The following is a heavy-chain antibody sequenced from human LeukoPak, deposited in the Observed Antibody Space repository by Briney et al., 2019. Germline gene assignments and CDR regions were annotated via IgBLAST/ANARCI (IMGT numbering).Heavy chain of an antibody. CDR2: IYTSGST. V-gene: IGHV4-4*07. J-gene: IGHJ5*02. CDR1: GGSISSYY. D-gene: IGHD3-22*01. CDR3: ARAYDSSGYYYENWFDP. Sequence: SETLSLTCTVSGGSISSYYWSWIRQPAGKGLEWIGRIYTSGSTNYNPSLKSRVTMSVDTSKNQFSLKLNSVTAADTAVYYCARAYDSSGYYYENWFDPWGQGTLVTVSS.